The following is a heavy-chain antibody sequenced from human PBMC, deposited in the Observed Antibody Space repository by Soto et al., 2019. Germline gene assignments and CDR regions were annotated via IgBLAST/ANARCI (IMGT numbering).Heavy chain of an antibody. D-gene: IGHD4-4*01. CDR2: ISSSSSTI. CDR1: GFTFSSYS. V-gene: IGHV3-48*01. Sequence: PGGSLRLSCAASGFTFSSYSMNWVRQAPGKGLEWVSYISSSSSTIYYADSVKGRFTISRDNAKNSLYLQMNSLRAEDTAVYYCARIVSAVTKKPHYYIDYWGQGTLVTVSS. J-gene: IGHJ4*02. CDR3: ARIVSAVTKKPHYYIDY.